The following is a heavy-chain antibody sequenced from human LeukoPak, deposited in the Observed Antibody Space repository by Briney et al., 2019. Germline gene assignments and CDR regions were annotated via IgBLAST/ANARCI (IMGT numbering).Heavy chain of an antibody. V-gene: IGHV4-31*03. CDR3: ARGGVVVINDY. J-gene: IGHJ4*02. Sequence: SQTLSLTCTVSGGSISSGGYYWSWIRQHPGKGLEWIGYIYYSGSTYYNPPLKSRVTISVDTSKNQFSLKLSSVTAADTAVYYCARGGVVVINDYWGQGTLVTVSS. D-gene: IGHD3-22*01. CDR1: GGSISSGGYY. CDR2: IYYSGST.